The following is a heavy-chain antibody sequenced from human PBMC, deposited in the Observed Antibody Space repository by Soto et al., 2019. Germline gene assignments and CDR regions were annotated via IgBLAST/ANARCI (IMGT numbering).Heavy chain of an antibody. CDR3: ARDGGEGGTLGLPSGNDY. CDR2: ISTDGSNA. Sequence: QVQLVESGGGVVQPGRSLRLSCAVSGFTSSTYAMHCVRQAPAKGLYWVAAISTDGSNAAYVDSVKGRFTISRDNSKHTLFLQMNSRRTEDTAVDPCARDGGEGGTLGLPSGNDYWRHGSLVTVAS. CDR1: GFTSSTYA. J-gene: IGHJ4*01. V-gene: IGHV3-30*03. D-gene: IGHD1-26*01.